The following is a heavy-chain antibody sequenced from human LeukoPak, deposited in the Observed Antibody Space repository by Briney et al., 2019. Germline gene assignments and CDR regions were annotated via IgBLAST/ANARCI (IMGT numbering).Heavy chain of an antibody. D-gene: IGHD3-3*01. CDR2: ISYDGSNK. CDR3: ARDPRAFGVANFSDY. Sequence: PGRSLRLSCAASGFTFGSYAMHWVRQAPGKGLEWVAVISYDGSNKYYADSVKGRFTISRDNSKNTLYLQMNSLRAEDTAVYYCARDPRAFGVANFSDYWGQGTLVTVSS. V-gene: IGHV3-30-3*01. CDR1: GFTFGSYA. J-gene: IGHJ4*02.